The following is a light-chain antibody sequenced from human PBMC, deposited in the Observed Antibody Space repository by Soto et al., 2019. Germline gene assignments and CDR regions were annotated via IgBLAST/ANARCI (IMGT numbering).Light chain of an antibody. CDR3: QQYGSSPRT. Sequence: EIVLTQSPGALSLSPGERANLSCGASQSVSSSYLAWYQQKPGQAPRLLIYGASTRATGIPDRFSGSGSGTDFTLTISRLEPEDFAVYYCQQYGSSPRTFGQGTKVEIK. CDR1: QSVSSSY. J-gene: IGKJ1*01. V-gene: IGKV3-20*01. CDR2: GAS.